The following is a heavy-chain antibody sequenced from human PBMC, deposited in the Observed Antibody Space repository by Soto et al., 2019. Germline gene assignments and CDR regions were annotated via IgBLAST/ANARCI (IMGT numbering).Heavy chain of an antibody. CDR2: ISYDGSNK. J-gene: IGHJ4*02. D-gene: IGHD6-13*01. CDR1: GFTFSSYA. V-gene: IGHV3-30*18. Sequence: GGSLRLSCAASGFTFSSYAMHWVRQAPGKGLEWVAVISYDGSNKYYADSVKGRFTISRDNSKNTLYLQMNSLRAEDTAVYYCAKPPGIAAAGTVFDYWGQGTLVTVSS. CDR3: AKPPGIAAAGTVFDY.